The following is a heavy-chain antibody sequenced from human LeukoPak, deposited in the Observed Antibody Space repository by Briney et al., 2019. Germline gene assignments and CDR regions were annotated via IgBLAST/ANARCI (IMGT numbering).Heavy chain of an antibody. V-gene: IGHV1-46*01. Sequence: ASVKVSCKASGYTFPSYFMHWVRQAPGQGLEWMGIINPTGGSTTYAQKFQGRVTMTRDTSTSTVYMELSSLRSDDTAVYYCARVVGSSWPDAFDIWGQGTMVTVSS. CDR1: GYTFPSYF. J-gene: IGHJ3*02. CDR3: ARVVGSSWPDAFDI. CDR2: INPTGGST. D-gene: IGHD6-13*01.